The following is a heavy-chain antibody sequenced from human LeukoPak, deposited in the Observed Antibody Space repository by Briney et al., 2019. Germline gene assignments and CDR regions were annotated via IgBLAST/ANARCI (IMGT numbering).Heavy chain of an antibody. Sequence: SETLSLTCTVSGGSISSSSDYWGWIRQPPGKGLEWIGSIYYSGSTYYNPSLKSRVTISVDTSKNQFSLKLSSVTAADTAVYYCARRSALLRFLEWDQYYFDYWGQGTLVTVSS. V-gene: IGHV4-39*01. CDR2: IYYSGST. CDR3: ARRSALLRFLEWDQYYFDY. CDR1: GGSISSSSDY. J-gene: IGHJ4*02. D-gene: IGHD3-3*01.